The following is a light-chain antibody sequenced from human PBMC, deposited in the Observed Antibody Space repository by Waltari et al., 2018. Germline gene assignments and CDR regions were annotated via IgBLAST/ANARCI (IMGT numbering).Light chain of an antibody. CDR3: QQYGSLPWT. J-gene: IGKJ1*01. CDR2: GAS. Sequence: EIVLTQSPGTLSLSPGDRATLSCRASESVPSGYLAWYQQKPGQAPRLLLFGASTGATGVPDRFSGSESGTDFTLTISRLEPEDFAVYYCQQYGSLPWTFGQGTKVEFK. CDR1: ESVPSGY. V-gene: IGKV3-20*01.